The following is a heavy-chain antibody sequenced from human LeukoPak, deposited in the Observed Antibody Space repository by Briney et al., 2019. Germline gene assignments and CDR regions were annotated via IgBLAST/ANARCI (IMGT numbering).Heavy chain of an antibody. CDR3: ARDLAPLLIAAAGPFDY. V-gene: IGHV3-21*01. Sequence: GGSLRLSCAASGFTFDDYGMSWVRQAPGKGLEWVSSISSSSSYIYYADSVKGRFTISRDNAKNSLYLQMNSLRAEDTAVYYCARDLAPLLIAAAGPFDYWGQGTLVTVSS. J-gene: IGHJ4*02. D-gene: IGHD6-13*01. CDR2: ISSSSSYI. CDR1: GFTFDDYG.